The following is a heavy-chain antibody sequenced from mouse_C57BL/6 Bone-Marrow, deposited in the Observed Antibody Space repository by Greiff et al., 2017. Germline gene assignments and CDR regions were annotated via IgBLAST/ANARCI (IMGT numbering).Heavy chain of an antibody. Sequence: VQLQQSGPELVKPGASVKLSCKASGYTFTSYEINWVKQRPGQGLEWIGWIYPGDGSTNYNEKFKGKATMTVDTSSSTAYMELHSLTSEDSAVYFGARSSIGTNFDYWGQGTTLTVSS. CDR3: ARSSIGTNFDY. CDR2: IYPGDGST. V-gene: IGHV1-85*01. J-gene: IGHJ2*01. D-gene: IGHD2-5*01. CDR1: GYTFTSYE.